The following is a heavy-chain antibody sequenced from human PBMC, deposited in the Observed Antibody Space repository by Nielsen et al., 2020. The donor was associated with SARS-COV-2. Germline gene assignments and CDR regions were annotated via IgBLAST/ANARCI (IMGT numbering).Heavy chain of an antibody. CDR1: GYIFTTYG. V-gene: IGHV1-3*01. CDR2: INAGNGNT. Sequence: ASVKVSCKASGYIFTTYGMHWVRQAPGERLEWMGWINAGNGNTRYSQKFQGRVTITRDTSASTVYMELSGLRSEDTAVYYCARNKNTVVVTGVNDASDIWGQGTMVTVSS. J-gene: IGHJ3*02. D-gene: IGHD2/OR15-2a*01. CDR3: ARNKNTVVVTGVNDASDI.